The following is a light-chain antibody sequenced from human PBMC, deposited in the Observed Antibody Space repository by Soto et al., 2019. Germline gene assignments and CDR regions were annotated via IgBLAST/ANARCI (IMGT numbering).Light chain of an antibody. V-gene: IGLV2-14*01. CDR1: SSDVGGYKY. CDR2: DVS. CDR3: SSYTSSTTYV. J-gene: IGLJ1*01. Sequence: QSVLTQPASVSGSPGQSITISCTGTSSDVGGYKYVSWYQHHPGKGPKLMLYDVSNRPSGVSNRFSGSKSGNTASQTISGLQAEDEADYYCSSYTSSTTYVFGTGTKVTVL.